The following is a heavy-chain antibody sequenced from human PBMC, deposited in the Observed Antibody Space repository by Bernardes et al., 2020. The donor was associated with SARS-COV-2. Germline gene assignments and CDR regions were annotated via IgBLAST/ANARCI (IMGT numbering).Heavy chain of an antibody. CDR3: ARDFGGPSDY. CDR1: GLSNYW. V-gene: IGHV3-74*01. CDR2: IEKDGSVI. Sequence: GGSLRLSCVAPGLSNYWMHWVRRAPGKGLVWVSRIEKDGSVIDYADSVRGRFTIFRDNARDTLYLQMDSLTADDTAVYYCARDFGGPSDYWGQGTLVTVSS. D-gene: IGHD2-15*01. J-gene: IGHJ4*02.